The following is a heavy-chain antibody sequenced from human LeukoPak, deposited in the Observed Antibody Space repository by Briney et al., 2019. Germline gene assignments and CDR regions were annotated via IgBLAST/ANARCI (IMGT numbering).Heavy chain of an antibody. Sequence: KPSETLSLTCTVSGGSITSGSYSWSWIRQPAGKGLEWIGRISATGSTYFNPSLESRVTISLDTSKKQFSLKLTSVTAADTAVYYCARVPVLQYSSGYCDYWGQGTLVTVSS. CDR2: ISATGST. D-gene: IGHD3-22*01. CDR3: ARVPVLQYSSGYCDY. V-gene: IGHV4-61*02. J-gene: IGHJ4*02. CDR1: GGSITSGSYS.